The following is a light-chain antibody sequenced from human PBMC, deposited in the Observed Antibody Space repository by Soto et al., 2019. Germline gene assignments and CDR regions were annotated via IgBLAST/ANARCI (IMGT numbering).Light chain of an antibody. CDR3: QQFKSDTWT. CDR1: QNIERW. Sequence: DIQMTQSPSTLSASVGDRVTITCRASQNIERWLAWYQHKPGKAPKLLLYDVSSLESGVPSRFSGSGSATEFILTINGLQPDDFATYFCQQFKSDTWTFGQGTKVDIK. V-gene: IGKV1-5*01. J-gene: IGKJ1*01. CDR2: DVS.